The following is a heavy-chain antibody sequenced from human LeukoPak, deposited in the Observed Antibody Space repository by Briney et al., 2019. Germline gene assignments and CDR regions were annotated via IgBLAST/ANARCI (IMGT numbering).Heavy chain of an antibody. CDR3: ARDGRQDDYYYYYMDV. J-gene: IGHJ6*03. CDR2: ISSSSSTI. V-gene: IGHV3-48*04. Sequence: PGGSLRLSCAASGFTFSSYSMNWVRQAPGKGLEWVSYISSSSSTIYYADSVKGRFTISRDNAKNSLYLQMNSLRAEDTAVYYCARDGRQDDYYYYYMDVWGKGTTVTVSS. D-gene: IGHD2-15*01. CDR1: GFTFSSYS.